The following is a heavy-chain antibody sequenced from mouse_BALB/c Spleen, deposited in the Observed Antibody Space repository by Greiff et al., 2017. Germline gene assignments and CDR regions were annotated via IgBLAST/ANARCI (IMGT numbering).Heavy chain of an antibody. V-gene: IGHV1-87*01. CDR3: ARWYYGSSSDYLDY. D-gene: IGHD1-1*01. CDR1: GYTFTSYW. J-gene: IGHJ2*01. CDR2: IYPGDGDT. Sequence: VKVVESGAELVRPGASVKLSCKASGYTFTSYWMQWVKQRPGQGLEWIGAIYPGDGDTRYTQKFKGKATLTADKSSSTAYMQLSSLTSEDSAVYYCARWYYGSSSDYLDYWGQGTTLTVSS.